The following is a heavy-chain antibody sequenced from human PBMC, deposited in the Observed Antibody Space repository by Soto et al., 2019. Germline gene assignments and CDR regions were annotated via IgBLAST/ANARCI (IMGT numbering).Heavy chain of an antibody. CDR1: GFTFGSYT. V-gene: IGHV3-21*01. Sequence: EVQLVESGGGLVRPGGSLRLSCAASGFTFGSYTMNWVRQAPGKGLEWVSSISSSSSYIYYADSVKGRFTISRDNAKNSLSLQMNSLRAEDTAVFYCARDRGGRDFDYWGQGTLVTVSS. CDR2: ISSSSSYI. D-gene: IGHD3-10*01. CDR3: ARDRGGRDFDY. J-gene: IGHJ4*02.